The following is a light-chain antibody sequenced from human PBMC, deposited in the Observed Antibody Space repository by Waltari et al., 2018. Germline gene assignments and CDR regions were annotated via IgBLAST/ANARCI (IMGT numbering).Light chain of an antibody. Sequence: QSALTQPPSVSGSPGQSVTMSCTGTSSDVGAYDYVSWFQQHAGKAPKFIIYDVTTRPSGVPVRFAGSKSGNTASLTVSGLHAEDEADYYCASHAGSRVVFGGGTKLTVL. CDR1: SSDVGAYDY. V-gene: IGLV2-8*01. CDR3: ASHAGSRVV. CDR2: DVT. J-gene: IGLJ2*01.